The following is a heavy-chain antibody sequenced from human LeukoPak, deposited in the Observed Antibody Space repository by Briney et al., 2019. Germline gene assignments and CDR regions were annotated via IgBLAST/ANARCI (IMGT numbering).Heavy chain of an antibody. Sequence: GGSLRLSCAASGFTFSSYSLNWVRQAPGKGLEWVSYISSSSSTIYYADSLKGRFTISRDNAKNSLYLQMNSLRAEDTAVYYCARGLRALVVPGYYYDSRGVCDSWGQGTLVTVSS. CDR1: GFTFSSYS. D-gene: IGHD3-22*01. J-gene: IGHJ4*02. CDR3: ARGLRALVVPGYYYDSRGVCDS. CDR2: ISSSSSTI. V-gene: IGHV3-48*01.